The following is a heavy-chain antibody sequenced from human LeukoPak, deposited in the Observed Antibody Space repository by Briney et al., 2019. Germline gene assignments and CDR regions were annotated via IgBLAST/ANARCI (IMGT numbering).Heavy chain of an antibody. V-gene: IGHV3-23*01. CDR3: LGYDSSGYYHPPEH. CDR2: ISGSGGST. CDR1: GFTFSSYA. D-gene: IGHD3-22*01. J-gene: IGHJ1*01. Sequence: PGGSLRLSCAASGFTFSSYAMSWVRQAPGKGLEWVSAISGSGGSTYYADSVKGRFTISRDNSKNTLYLQMNSLRAEDTAVYYCLGYDSSGYYHPPEHWGQGTLVTVSS.